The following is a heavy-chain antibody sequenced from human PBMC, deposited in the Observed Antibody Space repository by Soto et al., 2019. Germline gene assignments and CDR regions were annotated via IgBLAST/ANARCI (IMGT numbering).Heavy chain of an antibody. CDR2: ISSSGSTI. CDR3: ARKQLWSTPPFDY. V-gene: IGHV3-11*01. CDR1: GFTFSDYY. J-gene: IGHJ4*02. Sequence: PGGSLRLSCAASGFTFSDYYMSWIRQAPGKGLEWVSYISSSGSTIYYADSVKGRFTISRDNAKNSLYLQMNSLRAEDTAVYYCARKQLWSTPPFDYWGEGTLVTVSS. D-gene: IGHD5-18*01.